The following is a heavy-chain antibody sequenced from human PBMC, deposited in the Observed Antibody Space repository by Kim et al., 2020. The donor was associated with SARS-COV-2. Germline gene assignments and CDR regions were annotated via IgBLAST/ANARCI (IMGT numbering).Heavy chain of an antibody. CDR3: ARGGRGSMIVVVIRPYYYYAMDV. CDR2: MNPNSGNT. CDR1: GYTFTSYD. Sequence: ASVKVSCKASGYTFTSYDINWVRQATGQGLEWMGWMNPNSGNTGYAQKFQGRVTITRNTSISTAYMELSSLRSEDTAVYYCARGGRGSMIVVVIRPYYYYAMDVWGQGTTVTVSS. J-gene: IGHJ6*02. D-gene: IGHD3-22*01. V-gene: IGHV1-8*03.